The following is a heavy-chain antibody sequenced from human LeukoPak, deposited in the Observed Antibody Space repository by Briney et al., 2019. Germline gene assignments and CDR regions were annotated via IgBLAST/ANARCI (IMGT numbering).Heavy chain of an antibody. J-gene: IGHJ4*02. Sequence: PSETLSLTCTVSGGSMSSFFWSWIRQPPGKGLEWIGYIFYRGSSNYNPSLKSRVTISVDTSKNQFSLKLSSVAAADTAVYYCARDIGYYDSSGPLGYFDYWGQGTLVTVSS. CDR1: GGSMSSFF. V-gene: IGHV4-59*01. CDR2: IFYRGSS. D-gene: IGHD3-22*01. CDR3: ARDIGYYDSSGPLGYFDY.